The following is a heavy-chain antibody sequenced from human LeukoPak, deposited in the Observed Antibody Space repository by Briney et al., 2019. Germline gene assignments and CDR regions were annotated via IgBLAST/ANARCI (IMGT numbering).Heavy chain of an antibody. CDR2: ITSSGGTI. Sequence: PGGSLRLSCAASGFTFSNYKMNWVRQAPGKGLEWVSYITSSGGTIYYADSVKGRFTISRDNAKNSLYLQMHSLRAVDTAVYYCASRPPPSRGPYDYWGQGTLVTVPS. V-gene: IGHV3-48*03. CDR3: ASRPPPSRGPYDY. D-gene: IGHD3-10*01. J-gene: IGHJ4*02. CDR1: GFTFSNYK.